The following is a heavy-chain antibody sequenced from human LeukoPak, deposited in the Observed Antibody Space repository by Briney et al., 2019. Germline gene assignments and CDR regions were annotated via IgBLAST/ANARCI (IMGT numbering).Heavy chain of an antibody. V-gene: IGHV1-2*06. CDR3: AGGGSSSDLGDY. J-gene: IGHJ4*02. Sequence: ASVKVSCKASGYTFTGYYMHWVRQAPGQGLEWMGRINPNSGGTNYAQKFQERVTITRDMSTSTAYMELSSLRSEDTAVYYCAGGGSSSDLGDYWGQGTLVTVSS. CDR1: GYTFTGYY. D-gene: IGHD6-6*01. CDR2: INPNSGGT.